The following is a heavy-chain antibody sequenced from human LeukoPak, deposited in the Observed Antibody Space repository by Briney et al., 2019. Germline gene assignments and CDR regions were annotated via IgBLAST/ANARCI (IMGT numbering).Heavy chain of an antibody. Sequence: SGGSLNLSCAASGFTFSGSAMHWVRQASGKGLEWVGRIRSKANSYATAYAASVKGRFTISRDDSKNTAYLQMNSLKTEDTAVYYCTRHSSWYGYWGQGTLVTVSS. J-gene: IGHJ4*02. CDR1: GFTFSGSA. CDR2: IRSKANSYAT. CDR3: TRHSSWYGY. V-gene: IGHV3-73*01. D-gene: IGHD6-13*01.